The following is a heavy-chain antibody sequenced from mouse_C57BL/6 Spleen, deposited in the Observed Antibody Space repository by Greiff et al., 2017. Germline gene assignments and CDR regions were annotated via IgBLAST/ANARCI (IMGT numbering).Heavy chain of an antibody. J-gene: IGHJ2*01. CDR1: GYAFTNYL. CDR3: ARDSSAFDY. CDR2: INPGSGGT. V-gene: IGHV1-54*01. Sequence: QVQLQQSGAELVRPGTSVKVSCKASGYAFTNYLIEWVKQRPGQGLEWIGVINPGSGGTNYNEKFKGKATLTADKSSSTAYMQLSSLTSEDSAVYFCARDSSAFDYWGQGTTLTVSS. D-gene: IGHD3-2*02.